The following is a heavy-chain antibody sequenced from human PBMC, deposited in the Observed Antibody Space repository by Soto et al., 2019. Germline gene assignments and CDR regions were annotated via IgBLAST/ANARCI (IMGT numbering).Heavy chain of an antibody. CDR1: AFTFTTYW. Sequence: EVQLVESGGGLVQPGGSLRLSCAASAFTFTTYWMSWVRQAPGKGLEWVANINQDGSEARYVDSVKGRFTISRDNAKNSLSLLINSLRAEDTAVYYCARPSLGTMIHFDYWGQGALVTVSS. V-gene: IGHV3-7*03. CDR3: ARPSLGTMIHFDY. D-gene: IGHD3-22*01. CDR2: INQDGSEA. J-gene: IGHJ4*02.